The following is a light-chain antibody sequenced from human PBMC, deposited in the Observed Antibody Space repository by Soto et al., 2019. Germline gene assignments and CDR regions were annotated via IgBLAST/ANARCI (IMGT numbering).Light chain of an antibody. V-gene: IGLV2-14*01. CDR2: EVT. CDR3: ISYTGSSTSYV. CDR1: RRDVGGYNY. J-gene: IGLJ1*01. Sequence: QSVLTQPASVSGSPGQSITISCTGTRRDVGGYNYVSWYQQYPGKSPKLLIYEVTHRPSGVSNRFSGSKSGNTASLTISGLQAGDEADYYCISYTGSSTSYVFGTGTKVTVL.